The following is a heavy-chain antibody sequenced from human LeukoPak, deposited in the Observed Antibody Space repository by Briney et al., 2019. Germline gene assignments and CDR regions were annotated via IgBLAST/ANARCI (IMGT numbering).Heavy chain of an antibody. V-gene: IGHV3-33*01. J-gene: IGHJ6*02. D-gene: IGHD6-13*01. Sequence: GGSLRLSCAASGFTFSSYGMHWVRQAPGKGLEWVAVIWYDGSNKYYADSVKGRFTISRDNSKNPLYLQMNSLRAEDTAVYYCARGIAAARTLFEDYGMDVWGQGTTVTVSS. CDR3: ARGIAAARTLFEDYGMDV. CDR1: GFTFSSYG. CDR2: IWYDGSNK.